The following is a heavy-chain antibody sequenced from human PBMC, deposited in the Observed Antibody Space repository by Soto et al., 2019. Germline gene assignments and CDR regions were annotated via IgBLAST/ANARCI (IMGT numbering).Heavy chain of an antibody. J-gene: IGHJ4*02. V-gene: IGHV3-11*01. CDR3: ARELAAAALF. CDR2: ISSSGSTI. CDR1: GFTFSDYY. Sequence: GPLRLSCAASGFTFSDYYMSWISQAPGKGLEWVSYISSSGSTIYYADSVKGRFTISRDNAKNSLYLQMNSLRSDDTAVYYCARELAAAALFWGQGTLVTVSS. D-gene: IGHD6-13*01.